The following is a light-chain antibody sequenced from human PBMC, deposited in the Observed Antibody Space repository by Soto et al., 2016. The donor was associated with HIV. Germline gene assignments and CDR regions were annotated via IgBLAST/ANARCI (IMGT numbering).Light chain of an antibody. CDR3: QVWDSSSDHWV. J-gene: IGLJ3*02. CDR1: NIGSKS. CDR2: DDD. V-gene: IGLV3-21*03. Sequence: SYELTQPPSVSLAPGKTARITCGENNIGSKSVHWYQQKPGQAPVLVVYDDDDRPSGIPERFSGSSSGNTATLTISRVEIGDEADYYCQVWDSSSDHWVFGGGTKLTVL.